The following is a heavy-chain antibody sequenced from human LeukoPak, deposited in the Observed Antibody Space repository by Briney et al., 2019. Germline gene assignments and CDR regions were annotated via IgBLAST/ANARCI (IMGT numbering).Heavy chain of an antibody. J-gene: IGHJ4*02. D-gene: IGHD5-24*01. CDR2: IIPIFGTA. V-gene: IGHV1-69*05. CDR1: GGTFSSYA. Sequence: SVKVSCKASGGTFSSYAISWVRQAPGQGLEWMGRIIPIFGTANYAQKFQGRVTITTAESTSTAYMELSSLRSEDTAVYYCARGGLPDGYSTKGDYWGQGTLVTVSS. CDR3: ARGGLPDGYSTKGDY.